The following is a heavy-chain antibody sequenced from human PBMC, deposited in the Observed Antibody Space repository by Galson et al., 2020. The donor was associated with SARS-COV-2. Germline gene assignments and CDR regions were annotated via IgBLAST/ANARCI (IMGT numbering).Heavy chain of an antibody. D-gene: IGHD3-10*01. Sequence: SETLSLTCAVYGGSFSGYYWSWIRQPPGKGLEWIGEINHSGSTNYNPSLKSRVTISVDTSKNQFSLKLTSVTAADTAVYYCARGFYGSGLDSWGQGSLVRVSS. CDR1: GGSFSGYY. CDR3: ARGFYGSGLDS. J-gene: IGHJ4*02. V-gene: IGHV4-34*01. CDR2: INHSGST.